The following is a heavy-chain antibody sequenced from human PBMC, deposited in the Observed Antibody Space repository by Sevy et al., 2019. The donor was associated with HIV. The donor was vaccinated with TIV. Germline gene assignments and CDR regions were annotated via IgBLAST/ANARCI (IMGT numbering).Heavy chain of an antibody. CDR2: VDPSAGNT. CDR3: GLADPDQHFDS. Sequence: ASVKVSCKASGDTFTNNYIHWVRQAPGQGLEWMGMVDPSAGNTTYPQKFQGRVTMTRDTSTSILYMDLSSLRSEDTAVYYCGLADPDQHFDSWGQGTLVTVST. D-gene: IGHD2-15*01. CDR1: GDTFTNNY. J-gene: IGHJ4*02. V-gene: IGHV1-46*01.